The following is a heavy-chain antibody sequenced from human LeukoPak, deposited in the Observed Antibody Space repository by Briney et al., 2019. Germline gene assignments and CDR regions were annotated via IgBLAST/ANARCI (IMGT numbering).Heavy chain of an antibody. V-gene: IGHV1-2*02. J-gene: IGHJ4*02. CDR3: ARDSYSSSWNGSDY. Sequence: ASVQVSCKASGYSFIGYYMYWVRQAPGQGLEWMGWINSNSGGTNYAQKFQGRVTITRDTSISTAYMEASRLTSDDTAVFYCARDSYSSSWNGSDYWGQGTLVGVSS. CDR2: INSNSGGT. D-gene: IGHD6-13*01. CDR1: GYSFIGYY.